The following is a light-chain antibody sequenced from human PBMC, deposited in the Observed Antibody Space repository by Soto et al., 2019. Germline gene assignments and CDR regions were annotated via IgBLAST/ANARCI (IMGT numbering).Light chain of an antibody. Sequence: QSALTQPPSASGSPGQSVTISCTGTSSDVGRYNYVSWYQQHPGKAPKLMIYEVTNRPSGVSNRFSGSKSGNTASLTISGLQAEDETDYYCSSYTGSTTVVFGGGTKVTVL. V-gene: IGLV2-14*01. CDR1: SSDVGRYNY. CDR2: EVT. CDR3: SSYTGSTTVV. J-gene: IGLJ2*01.